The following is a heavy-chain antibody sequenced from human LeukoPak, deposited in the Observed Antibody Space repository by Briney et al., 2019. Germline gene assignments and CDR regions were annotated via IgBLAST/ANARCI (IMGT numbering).Heavy chain of an antibody. CDR3: AGGLFGDYVDY. D-gene: IGHD3-10*01. V-gene: IGHV4-59*01. J-gene: IGHJ4*02. Sequence: SETLSLTCTLSRGSLSRYYWSWIRQPPGKGLEWIGYIYCSGSTSYNPSLKSRVTISVGTSKNQFSLKLSSVIAADTAVYYCAGGLFGDYVDYWGQGTLVTVSS. CDR1: RGSLSRYY. CDR2: IYCSGST.